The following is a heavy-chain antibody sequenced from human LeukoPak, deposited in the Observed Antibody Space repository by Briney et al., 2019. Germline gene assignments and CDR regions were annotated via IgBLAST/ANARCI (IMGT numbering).Heavy chain of an antibody. CDR3: AREGEPVRQWPFYYYYYMDV. V-gene: IGHV1-69*05. CDR2: IIPIFGTA. Sequence: ASVKVSCKASGGTFSSYAISWVRQAPGQGLEWMGGIIPIFGTANYAQKFQGRVTITTDESTSTAYMELSSLRSEDTAVYYCAREGEPVRQWPFYYYYYMDVWGKGTTVTVSS. J-gene: IGHJ6*03. D-gene: IGHD6-19*01. CDR1: GGTFSSYA.